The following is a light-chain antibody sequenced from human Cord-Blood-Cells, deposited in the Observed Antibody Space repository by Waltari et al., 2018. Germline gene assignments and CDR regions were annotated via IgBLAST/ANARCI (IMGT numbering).Light chain of an antibody. V-gene: IGLV2-14*01. CDR3: SSYTSSSTRV. CDR1: SSDVRGSNY. CDR2: DVS. Sequence: SALTQPAPVSGSPGQSITLSCTGTSSDVRGSNYVSWYQQHPGKAPNLMIYDVSNRPSGVSNRFSGSKSGNTASLTISRLQAEDEADYYCSSYTSSSTRVFGGGTKLTVL. J-gene: IGLJ2*01.